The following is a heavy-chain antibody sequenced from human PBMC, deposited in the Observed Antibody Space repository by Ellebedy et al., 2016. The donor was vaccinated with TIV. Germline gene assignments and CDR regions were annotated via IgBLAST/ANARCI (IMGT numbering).Heavy chain of an antibody. CDR2: IKQDGSER. CDR1: GFTFSSYW. CDR3: ARVPGSFSLNWFDP. J-gene: IGHJ5*02. D-gene: IGHD3-10*01. V-gene: IGHV3-7*01. Sequence: GGSLRLSXAASGFTFSSYWMSWVRQAPGKGLEWVGNIKQDGSERYSADSVKGRFTISRDNAKISLYLQMNSLRDEDTAVYYCARVPGSFSLNWFDPWGQGTLVTVSS.